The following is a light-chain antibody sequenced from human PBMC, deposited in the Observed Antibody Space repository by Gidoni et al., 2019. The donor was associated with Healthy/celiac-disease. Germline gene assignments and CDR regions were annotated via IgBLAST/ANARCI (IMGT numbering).Light chain of an antibody. CDR1: QSVLYSSNNKNY. J-gene: IGKJ2*01. V-gene: IGKV4-1*01. CDR2: WPY. Sequence: DIVMTQSPDSLAVSLGERATINCQSSQSVLYSSNNKNYLAWSQQKPGRPPKLLIYWPYTRESGVPDRFSGSGSGTDFTLTISSLQAEDVAVYYCQQYYSTPYTFGQGTKLEIK. CDR3: QQYYSTPYT.